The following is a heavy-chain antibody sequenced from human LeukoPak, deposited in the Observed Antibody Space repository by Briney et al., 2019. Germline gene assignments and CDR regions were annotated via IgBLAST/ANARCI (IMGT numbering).Heavy chain of an antibody. V-gene: IGHV3-30*02. D-gene: IGHD6-6*01. CDR3: AKLPRSSSRWGATG. Sequence: PGGSLRLSCAASGFTFSSYGMHWVRQAPGKGLEWVAFIRYDGSNKYYADSVKGRFTISRDNSKNTLYLQMNSLRAEETAVYYCAKLPRSSSRWGATGWGQGTLVTVSS. J-gene: IGHJ4*02. CDR2: IRYDGSNK. CDR1: GFTFSSYG.